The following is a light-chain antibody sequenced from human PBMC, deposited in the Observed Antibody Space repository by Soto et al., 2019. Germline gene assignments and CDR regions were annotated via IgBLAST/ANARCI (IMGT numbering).Light chain of an antibody. Sequence: QSVLTQPASVSVSPGQSITISCAGTTNDVGAYNYVAWYQHHPGKAPILLIYEVSSRPSWISYRFSGSKSGNMASLTISGLQAEDEADYYCSSSSTTNTVVFGGGTK. CDR2: EVS. J-gene: IGLJ2*01. V-gene: IGLV2-14*01. CDR3: SSSSTTNTVV. CDR1: TNDVGAYNY.